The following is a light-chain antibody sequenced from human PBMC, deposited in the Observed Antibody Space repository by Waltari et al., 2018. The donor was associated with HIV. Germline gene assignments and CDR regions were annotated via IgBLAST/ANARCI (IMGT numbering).Light chain of an antibody. V-gene: IGLV3-1*01. CDR3: QAWDSSGNHSV. Sequence: SYELTQPPSVSVSPGQTASITCSGDKLGDKYACWYQQKPGQSPVLVIYQDSKRPSGIPERFSGSNSGNTATLTISGTQAMDEADYYCQAWDSSGNHSVFGGGTKLTVL. CDR1: KLGDKY. J-gene: IGLJ2*01. CDR2: QDS.